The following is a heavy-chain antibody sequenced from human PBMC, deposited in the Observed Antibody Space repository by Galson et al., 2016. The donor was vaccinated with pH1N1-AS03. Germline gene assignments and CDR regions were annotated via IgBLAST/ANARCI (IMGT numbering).Heavy chain of an antibody. Sequence: CKASGYTFTSYAMHWVRQAPGQRLEWMGWINAGNGNTKYSQKFQGRVTITRDTSASTAYMELSSLRSEDTAVYYCARDLGYCTTTGCQREWFDPWGQGTPVTVSS. V-gene: IGHV1-3*01. J-gene: IGHJ5*02. D-gene: IGHD2-2*01. CDR2: INAGNGNT. CDR1: GYTFTSYA. CDR3: ARDLGYCTTTGCQREWFDP.